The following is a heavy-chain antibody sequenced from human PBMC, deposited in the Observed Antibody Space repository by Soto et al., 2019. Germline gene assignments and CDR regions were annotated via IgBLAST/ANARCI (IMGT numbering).Heavy chain of an antibody. CDR2: IYYSGST. J-gene: IGHJ5*02. CDR3: ARSENNYGDNWFDP. CDR1: GGSISSGGYY. Sequence: SETLSLTCTVSGGSISSGGYYWSWIRQHPGKGLEWIGYIYYSGSTYYNPSLKSRVTISVDTSKNQFSLKLSSVTAADTAVYYCARSENNYGDNWFDPWGQGTLVTVSS. D-gene: IGHD5-18*01. V-gene: IGHV4-31*03.